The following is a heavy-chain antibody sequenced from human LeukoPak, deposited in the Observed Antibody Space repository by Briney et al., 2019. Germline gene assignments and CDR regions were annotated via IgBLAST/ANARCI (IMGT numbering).Heavy chain of an antibody. Sequence: PGGSLRLSCAASGFTFSSYGMHWVRQAPGKGLEWVAFIRYDGSADSVKGRFTISRDNSKNTLYLQMNSLRAEDTAVYCCAKKGSGWDYWGQGTLVTVSS. CDR2: IRYDGS. V-gene: IGHV3-30*02. CDR1: GFTFSSYG. D-gene: IGHD6-19*01. J-gene: IGHJ4*02. CDR3: AKKGSGWDY.